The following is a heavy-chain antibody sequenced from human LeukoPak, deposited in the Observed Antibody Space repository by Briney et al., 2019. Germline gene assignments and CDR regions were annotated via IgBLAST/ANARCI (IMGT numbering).Heavy chain of an antibody. Sequence: GGSLRLSCAASGFNFRSYWMSWVRQAPGKGLEWVAHIKQDGKGKYYVDSVKGRFTISRDNARNPLYLQMNSLRAEDTAVYYCARDRGYYDSSGYYYSTPGWYFDLWGRGTLVTVSS. V-gene: IGHV3-7*03. CDR2: IKQDGKGK. CDR3: ARDRGYYDSSGYYYSTPGWYFDL. J-gene: IGHJ2*01. CDR1: GFNFRSYW. D-gene: IGHD3-22*01.